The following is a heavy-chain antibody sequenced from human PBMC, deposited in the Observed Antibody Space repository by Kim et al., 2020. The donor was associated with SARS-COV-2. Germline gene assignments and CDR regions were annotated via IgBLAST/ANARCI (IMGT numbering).Heavy chain of an antibody. D-gene: IGHD1-26*01. Sequence: GGSLRLSCVASESTFSDSALHWVRQASGKGLEWVGRVRSKVKNYATGYGASVKGRFTISRDDSKNTAYLEMNSLKSEDTAVYYCTRTQKWGSDYWGQGTL. V-gene: IGHV3-73*01. CDR3: TRTQKWGSDY. CDR2: VRSKVKNYAT. CDR1: ESTFSDSA. J-gene: IGHJ4*02.